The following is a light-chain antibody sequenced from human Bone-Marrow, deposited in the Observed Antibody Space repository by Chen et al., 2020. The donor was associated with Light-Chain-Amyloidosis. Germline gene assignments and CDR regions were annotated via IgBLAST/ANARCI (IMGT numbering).Light chain of an antibody. J-gene: IGLJ1*01. V-gene: IGLV2-14*01. CDR1: SSDVGGDNH. CDR2: EVT. CDR3: SSYTITNTLV. Sequence: QSALTQPASVSGSPGQSITISCTGTSSDVGGDNHVSWYQQHTDKAPKLMIYEVTNRPSWVPDRFSGSKSDNTASLTISGLQTEDEADYFYSSYTITNTLVIGSGTRVTVL.